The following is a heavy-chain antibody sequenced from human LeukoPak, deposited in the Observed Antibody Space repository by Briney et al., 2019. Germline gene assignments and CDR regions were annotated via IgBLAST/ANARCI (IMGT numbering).Heavy chain of an antibody. D-gene: IGHD5-18*01. CDR1: GLAFSSYA. CDR3: AGGTAMVKMADY. J-gene: IGHJ4*02. CDR2: ISGSGGST. V-gene: IGHV3-23*01. Sequence: SGGSPRLSCAASGLAFSSYAMTWVRQAPGKGLEWVSAISGSGGSTYYADSVKGRFTISRDNSKNTLYLQMNSLRAEDTAVYYCAGGTAMVKMADYWGQGTLVTVSS.